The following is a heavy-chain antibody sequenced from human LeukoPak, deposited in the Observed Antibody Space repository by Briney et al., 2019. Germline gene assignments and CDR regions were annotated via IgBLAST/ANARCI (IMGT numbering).Heavy chain of an antibody. J-gene: IGHJ4*02. CDR1: GFTFDDYA. Sequence: PGRSLRLSCAASGFTFDDYAMHWVRQAPGKGLEWVSGISWNSGSIGYADSVKGRFTISRDNAKNSLYLQMNSLRAEDTALYYCAKDMGDMITFGGVDYWGQGTLVTVSS. D-gene: IGHD3-16*01. V-gene: IGHV3-9*01. CDR2: ISWNSGSI. CDR3: AKDMGDMITFGGVDY.